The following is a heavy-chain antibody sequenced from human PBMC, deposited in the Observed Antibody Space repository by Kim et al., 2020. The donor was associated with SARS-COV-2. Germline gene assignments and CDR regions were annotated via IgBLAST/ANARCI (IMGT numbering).Heavy chain of an antibody. CDR2: IYYSGST. D-gene: IGHD6-13*01. CDR1: GGSISSGGYY. J-gene: IGHJ2*01. CDR3: AKNGIAAAGSYWYFDL. Sequence: SETLSLTCTVSGGSISSGGYYWSWIRQHPGKGLEWIGYIYYSGSTYYNPSLKSRVTISVDTSKNQFSLKLSSVTAADTAVYYCAKNGIAAAGSYWYFDLWGRGTLVTVSS. V-gene: IGHV4-31*03.